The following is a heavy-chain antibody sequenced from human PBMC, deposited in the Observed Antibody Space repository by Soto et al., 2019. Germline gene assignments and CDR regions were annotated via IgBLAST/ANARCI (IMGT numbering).Heavy chain of an antibody. J-gene: IGHJ3*02. Sequence: GESLKISCKGSGYSFTSYWIGWVRQMPGKGLEWMGIIYPGDSDTRYSPSFQGQVTISADKSISTAYLQWSSLKASDTAMYCCARPIRHIAAPPGAFDIWGQGTMVTVSS. CDR2: IYPGDSDT. CDR3: ARPIRHIAAPPGAFDI. V-gene: IGHV5-51*01. CDR1: GYSFTSYW. D-gene: IGHD6-6*01.